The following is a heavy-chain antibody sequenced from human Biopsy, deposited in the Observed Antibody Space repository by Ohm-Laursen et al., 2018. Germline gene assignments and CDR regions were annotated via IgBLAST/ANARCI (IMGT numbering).Heavy chain of an antibody. D-gene: IGHD3-10*01. J-gene: IGHJ5*02. CDR3: AGGAAKGNPYDH. V-gene: IGHV1-69*13. CDR1: GGTFSSYV. CDR2: IIPTFDTP. Sequence: VKISCKASGGTFSSYVISWVRQAPGQGLEWMGRIIPTFDTPTYAPDFQGRVTFTADKSTGTAHLDLRSLSSEDTAVYYCAGGAAKGNPYDHWGQGTLVTISS.